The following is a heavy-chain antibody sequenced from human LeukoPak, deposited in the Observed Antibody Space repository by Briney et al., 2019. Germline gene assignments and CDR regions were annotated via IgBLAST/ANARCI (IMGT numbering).Heavy chain of an antibody. CDR1: GGTFITYT. Sequence: SVRVSCKASGGTFITYTINWVRQAPGQGLEWMGGIIPIFGTANYAQKFQGRITITTDDSTSTAYMELSSLRSEDTAVYYCATYMLRDNWNVHTFDSWGQGTLVTVSS. D-gene: IGHD1-1*01. CDR3: ATYMLRDNWNVHTFDS. V-gene: IGHV1-69*05. J-gene: IGHJ4*02. CDR2: IIPIFGTA.